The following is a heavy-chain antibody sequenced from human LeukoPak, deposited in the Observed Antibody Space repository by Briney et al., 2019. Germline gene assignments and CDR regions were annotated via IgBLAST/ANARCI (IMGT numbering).Heavy chain of an antibody. CDR3: ASVYGSGSSRFDY. J-gene: IGHJ4*02. V-gene: IGHV4-59*01. D-gene: IGHD3-10*01. CDR1: GGSITSYY. Sequence: PSETLSLTCTVSGGSITSYYWSWIRQPPGKGLESIGYIYHSGSATYSPSLKSRVTISVDTSKNQFSLKLSSVTAADTAVYYCASVYGSGSSRFDYWGQGTLVTVSS. CDR2: IYHSGSA.